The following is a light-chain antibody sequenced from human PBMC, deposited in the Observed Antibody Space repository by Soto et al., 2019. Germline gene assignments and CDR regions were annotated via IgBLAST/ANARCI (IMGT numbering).Light chain of an antibody. CDR1: QSISSW. CDR3: QQYNSYPYT. V-gene: IGKV1-5*01. Sequence: DIQMTQSPSTLSASVGDRVTITCRASQSISSWLAWYQQKPGKAPKLLIYDASSLDSGVPSRFSGSGSETEYTLTISSLQPDDFATYYCQQYNSYPYTFGHGTKLEIK. CDR2: DAS. J-gene: IGKJ2*01.